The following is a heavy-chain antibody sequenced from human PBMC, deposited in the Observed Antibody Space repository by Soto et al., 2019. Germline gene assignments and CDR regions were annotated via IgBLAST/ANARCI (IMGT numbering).Heavy chain of an antibody. J-gene: IGHJ4*02. D-gene: IGHD1-7*01. Sequence: GASVKVSCKVSGYTLTELSMHWVRQAPGKGLEWMGGFDPEDGETIYAQKFQGRVTITADESTSTAYMELSSLRSEDTAVYYCAIETGTTVFDYWGQGTLVTVSS. CDR2: FDPEDGET. V-gene: IGHV1-24*01. CDR1: GYTLTELS. CDR3: AIETGTTVFDY.